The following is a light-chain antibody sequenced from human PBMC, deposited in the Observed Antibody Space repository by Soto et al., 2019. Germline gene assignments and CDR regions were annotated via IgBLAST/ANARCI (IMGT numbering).Light chain of an antibody. Sequence: DIILTQSPATVSVSPGERATLSCRASRSVSTNLAWYQHKHGQAPRLLIYGASTRVTDIPPRFSGSGSGTEFTRTINYLKSEDSGVYYCQQYEKTVPPVTFGGGTKVEI. CDR1: RSVSTN. V-gene: IGKV3-15*01. J-gene: IGKJ4*01. CDR3: QQYEKTVPPVT. CDR2: GAS.